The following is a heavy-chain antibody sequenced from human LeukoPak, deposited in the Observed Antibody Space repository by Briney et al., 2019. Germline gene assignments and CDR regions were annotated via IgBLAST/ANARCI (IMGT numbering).Heavy chain of an antibody. Sequence: VGSLRLSCAASGFNFSTYALTWVRPAPGKGVEWVSGISGSGGNTYYADSVKGRFTISRDNSKNTLYLQMNSLRAEDTAVYSCAKDMRGSGRYTLDYWGQGTLVTVSS. CDR1: GFNFSTYA. V-gene: IGHV3-23*01. CDR3: AKDMRGSGRYTLDY. CDR2: ISGSGGNT. J-gene: IGHJ4*02. D-gene: IGHD6-19*01.